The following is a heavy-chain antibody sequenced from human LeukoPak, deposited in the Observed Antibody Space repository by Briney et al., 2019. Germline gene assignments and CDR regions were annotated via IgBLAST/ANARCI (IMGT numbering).Heavy chain of an antibody. Sequence: GGSLRLSRAASGFGFSSSAMNWVRQTPGKRLEWISDIGRRSNDIHYADSVKGRFTVSRDNAKNSLYLQMDSLRAEDTAVYYCARDYWGSSEYWGQGTLVTVSS. D-gene: IGHD7-27*01. V-gene: IGHV3-21*05. CDR3: ARDYWGSSEY. CDR1: GFGFSSSA. J-gene: IGHJ4*02. CDR2: IGRRSNDI.